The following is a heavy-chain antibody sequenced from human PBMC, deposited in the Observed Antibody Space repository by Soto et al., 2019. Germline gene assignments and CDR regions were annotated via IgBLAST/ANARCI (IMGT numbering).Heavy chain of an antibody. V-gene: IGHV3-30*18. Sequence: GGSLTLSCAAAGLTFSTYGMHWVRQAPGKGLEWVAVISYDGNNKYYADSVKGRFTISRDNSKNTLYLQMNSLRAEDTAVYYCAKMTIAAAHFDYWGQGTLVTVSS. CDR2: ISYDGNNK. CDR3: AKMTIAAAHFDY. D-gene: IGHD6-13*01. CDR1: GLTFSTYG. J-gene: IGHJ4*02.